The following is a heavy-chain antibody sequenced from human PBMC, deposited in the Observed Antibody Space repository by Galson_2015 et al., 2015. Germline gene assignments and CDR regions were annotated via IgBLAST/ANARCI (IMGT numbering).Heavy chain of an antibody. CDR3: ARAFRIDCSGNGCFLDWFDS. CDR1: GFSITTGYS. J-gene: IGHJ5*01. Sequence: LSLTCTVSGFSITTGYSWGWIRQPPGKGLEWIGSIFHSGTTHYNPSLTSRLSISVDTSRNQFSLKLTSLTAADTAVYYCARAFRIDCSGNGCFLDWFDSWGQGTLVSVSS. D-gene: IGHD2-15*01. V-gene: IGHV4-38-2*02. CDR2: IFHSGTT.